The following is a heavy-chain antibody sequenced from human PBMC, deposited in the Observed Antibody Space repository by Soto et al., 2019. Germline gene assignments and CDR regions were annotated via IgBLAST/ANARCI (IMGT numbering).Heavy chain of an antibody. CDR2: IYMTGST. CDR3: ARDLGVALAADWFDP. D-gene: IGHD6-19*01. Sequence: SETLSLTXTVSGGSINKNYWSWIRQPAGKGLEWIGRIYMTGSTNYNPSLKSRVTMSIDTSKNQFSLKLSSVTAADTAMYYCARDLGVALAADWFDPWGQGTLVTVSS. J-gene: IGHJ5*02. CDR1: GGSINKNY. V-gene: IGHV4-4*07.